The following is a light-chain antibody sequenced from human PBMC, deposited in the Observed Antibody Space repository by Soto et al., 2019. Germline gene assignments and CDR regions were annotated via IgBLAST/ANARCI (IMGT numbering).Light chain of an antibody. V-gene: IGLV1-47*01. CDR3: AAWDDTVRSDV. CDR1: ISNIATNY. CDR2: RDN. Sequence: QSVLTQPPSVSGTPGQRVTISCSGGISNIATNYVHWFQQLPGTAPKVLSNRDNQRPSGVPDRFSGSKSGTSASLAISGLRYEDEAEYYCAAWDDTVRSDVFGTGTKLTVL. J-gene: IGLJ1*01.